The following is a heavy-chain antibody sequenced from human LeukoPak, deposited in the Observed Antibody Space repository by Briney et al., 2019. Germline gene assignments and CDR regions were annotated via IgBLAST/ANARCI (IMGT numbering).Heavy chain of an antibody. D-gene: IGHD6-19*01. CDR2: IYYSGST. J-gene: IGHJ4*02. CDR3: ARGYSSGWFDY. V-gene: IGHV4-39*07. Sequence: PSETLSLTCTVSGGSISTRGYFWGWIRQPPGKGLEWIGSIYYSGSTYYNPSLKSRVTISVDTSKNQFSLKLSSVTAADTAVYYCARGYSSGWFDYWGQGTLVTVSS. CDR1: GGSISTRGYF.